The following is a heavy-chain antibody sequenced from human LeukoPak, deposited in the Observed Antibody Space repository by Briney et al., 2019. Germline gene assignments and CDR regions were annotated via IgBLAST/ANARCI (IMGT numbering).Heavy chain of an antibody. CDR2: INPNSGGT. J-gene: IGHJ4*02. CDR1: GYTFTGYY. CDR3: ATGRYSSSWYYFDY. V-gene: IGHV1-2*02. Sequence: GASVKVSCKASGYTFTGYYMHWVRQAPGQGLEWMGWINPNSGGTNYAQKFQGRVTMTRDTSISTAYMELSRLRSDDTAVYYCATGRYSSSWYYFDYWGREPWSPSPQ. D-gene: IGHD6-13*01.